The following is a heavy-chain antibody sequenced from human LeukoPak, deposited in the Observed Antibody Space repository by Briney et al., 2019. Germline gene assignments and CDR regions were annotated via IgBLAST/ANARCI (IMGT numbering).Heavy chain of an antibody. V-gene: IGHV3-21*01. CDR1: GFTFNTYS. CDR3: VRDPHIVVVPAARVYYFDY. D-gene: IGHD2-2*01. Sequence: GSLRLSCAASGFTFNTYSMNWVRQAPGKGLERVSSISSRSSYYIYYADSVKGRFTISRDNAKNSLYLQMDSLRAEDTAVYYCVRDPHIVVVPAARVYYFDYWGQGTLVTVSS. CDR2: ISSRSSYYI. J-gene: IGHJ4*02.